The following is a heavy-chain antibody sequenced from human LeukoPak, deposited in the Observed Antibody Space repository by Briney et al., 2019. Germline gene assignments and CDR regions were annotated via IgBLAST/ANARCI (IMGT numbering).Heavy chain of an antibody. CDR2: ISSSGSTI. D-gene: IGHD6-13*01. J-gene: IGHJ4*02. Sequence: GGSPRLSCAASGFTFSDYYMSWIRQAPGKGLEWVSYISSSGSTIYYADSVKGRFTIPRDNAKNSLYLQMNSLRAEDPAVYYCARTANFAAGYYIDYWGQGTLVTVSS. CDR1: GFTFSDYY. V-gene: IGHV3-11*04. CDR3: ARTANFAAGYYIDY.